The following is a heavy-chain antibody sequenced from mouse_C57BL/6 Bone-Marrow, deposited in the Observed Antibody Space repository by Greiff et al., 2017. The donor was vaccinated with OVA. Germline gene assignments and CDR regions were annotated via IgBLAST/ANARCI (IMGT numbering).Heavy chain of an antibody. CDR3: ARHYYGSSPYWYFDV. J-gene: IGHJ1*03. V-gene: IGHV5-9*01. D-gene: IGHD1-1*01. CDR2: ISGGGGNT. CDR1: GFTFSSYT. Sequence: EVMLVESGGGLVKPGGSLKLSCAASGFTFSSYTMSWVRQTPEKRLEWVATISGGGGNTYYPDNAKNTLYLQMSSLRSEDTALYYCARHYYGSSPYWYFDVWGTGTTVTVSS.